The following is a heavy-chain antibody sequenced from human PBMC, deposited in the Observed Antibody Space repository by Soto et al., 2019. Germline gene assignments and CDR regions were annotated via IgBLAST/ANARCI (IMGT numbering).Heavy chain of an antibody. J-gene: IGHJ4*02. Sequence: EVQLLESGGGLVQPGGSLRLSCAASGFTFSAYAMTWVRQAPGKGLEWVSSISGSGRTTYYADSVKGRFTMPRDNPKNTLYLQMNGLRAEDTAVYYCAKPGDDSSGDYFDYWGQGTLVTVSS. D-gene: IGHD3-22*01. CDR3: AKPGDDSSGDYFDY. CDR1: GFTFSAYA. CDR2: ISGSGRTT. V-gene: IGHV3-23*01.